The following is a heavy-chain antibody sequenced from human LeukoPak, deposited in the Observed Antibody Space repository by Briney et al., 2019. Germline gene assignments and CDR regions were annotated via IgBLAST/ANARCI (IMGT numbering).Heavy chain of an antibody. CDR2: IKSKIDGGTT. V-gene: IGHV3-15*01. Sequence: GGSLRLSCAASGVSFSNAWMTWVRQAPGKGLEWVGRIKSKIDGGTTDYAAPVKGRFTISRDDSKNTMYLQMDSLKTEDTGMYYCTTDGDYGDGLRGDYWGRGTPVTVSS. D-gene: IGHD4-17*01. CDR3: TTDGDYGDGLRGDY. J-gene: IGHJ4*02. CDR1: GVSFSNAW.